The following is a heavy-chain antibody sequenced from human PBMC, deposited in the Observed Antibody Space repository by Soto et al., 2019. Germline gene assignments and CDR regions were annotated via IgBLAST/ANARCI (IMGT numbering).Heavy chain of an antibody. V-gene: IGHV3-30-3*01. CDR1: GFTFNYHA. Sequence: QVQLVESGGGVVQPGRSLRLSCAASGFTFNYHALNWVRQAPGKGLEWVAVISYDGDNKYIAESVKGRFTISRDNSKNTVSLQMNSLRTEDTAMYFCARGTTTSAFSAMDVWGQWTTVTVSS. J-gene: IGHJ6*02. CDR2: ISYDGDNK. D-gene: IGHD1-1*01. CDR3: ARGTTTSAFSAMDV.